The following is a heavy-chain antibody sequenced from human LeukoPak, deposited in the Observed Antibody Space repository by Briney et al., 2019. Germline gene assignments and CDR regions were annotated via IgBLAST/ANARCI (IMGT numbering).Heavy chain of an antibody. V-gene: IGHV4-34*01. J-gene: IGHJ5*02. CDR2: IYYSGNS. D-gene: IGHD4-11*01. CDR1: GGSFSGYY. CDR3: ARVTTRDWFDP. Sequence: SETLSLTCAVYGGSFSGYYWSWIRQPPGKGLEWIGTIYYSGNSYYNPSLKSRVTISVDTSKNQFSLKLSSVTAADTAVYYCARVTTRDWFDPWGQGTLVTVSS.